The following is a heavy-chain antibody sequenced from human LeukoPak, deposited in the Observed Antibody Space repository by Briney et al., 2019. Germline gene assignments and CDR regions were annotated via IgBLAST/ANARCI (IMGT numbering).Heavy chain of an antibody. CDR1: GGSFSDYF. J-gene: IGHJ4*02. CDR2: ISHSGST. D-gene: IGHD3-22*01. V-gene: IGHV4-34*01. CDR3: VTYYYGSSAPKRNY. Sequence: SETLSLTCAVYGGSFSDYFWSWIRQPPGKGLEWIGEISHSGSTTYNPSLRSRVTISGDTSKKQFSLKLSSVTAADTAVYYCVTYYYGSSAPKRNYWGQGVLVTVSS.